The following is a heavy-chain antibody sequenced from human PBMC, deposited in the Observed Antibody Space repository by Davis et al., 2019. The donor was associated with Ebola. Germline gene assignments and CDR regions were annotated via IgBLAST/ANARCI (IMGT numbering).Heavy chain of an antibody. Sequence: AASVKVSCKASGYTFTSYYMHWVRQAPGQGFEWMGILNPSGGSTTYAQRFQGRVTTTRDTSTSTVYMELSSLTSEDTAVYYCAREAHGSGSYYKAFDYWGQGTLVTVSS. CDR3: AREAHGSGSYYKAFDY. D-gene: IGHD3-10*01. V-gene: IGHV1-46*01. CDR2: LNPSGGST. CDR1: GYTFTSYY. J-gene: IGHJ4*02.